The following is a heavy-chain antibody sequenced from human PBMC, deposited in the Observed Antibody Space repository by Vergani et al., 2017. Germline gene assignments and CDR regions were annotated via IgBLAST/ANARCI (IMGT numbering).Heavy chain of an antibody. CDR2: INYVGRT. D-gene: IGHD3-10*01. CDR3: ARGRGDNWYFDL. Sequence: QVQLQESGPGLVKPSETLSLTCTVSGGSINPSSSFWGWIRQSPGKWLECVGSINYVGRTYYIPSLQSRATVLFDTSKNQFSRNLTSVTDTDTAVYYCARGRGDNWYFDLWGRGTLVTVSS. CDR1: GGSINPSSSF. V-gene: IGHV4-39*01. J-gene: IGHJ2*01.